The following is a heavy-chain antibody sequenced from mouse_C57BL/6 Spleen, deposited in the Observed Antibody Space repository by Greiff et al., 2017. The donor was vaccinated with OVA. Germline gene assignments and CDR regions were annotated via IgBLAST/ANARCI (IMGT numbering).Heavy chain of an antibody. V-gene: IGHV2-2*01. CDR3: ARYGSSYGWYFDV. Sequence: VMLVESGPGLVQPSQSLSITCTVSGFSLTSYGVHWVRQSPGKGLEWLGVIWSGGSTDYNAAFISRLSISKDNSKSQVFFKMNSLQADDTAIYYCARYGSSYGWYFDVWGTGTTVTVSS. J-gene: IGHJ1*03. CDR1: GFSLTSYG. CDR2: IWSGGST. D-gene: IGHD1-1*01.